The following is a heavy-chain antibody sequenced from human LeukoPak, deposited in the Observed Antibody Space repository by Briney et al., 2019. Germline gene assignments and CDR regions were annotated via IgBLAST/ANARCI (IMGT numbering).Heavy chain of an antibody. D-gene: IGHD3-10*01. Sequence: GGSLRLSCAASGFIFDDYAMHWIRQTPGKGLEWVSGISWNSGTIGYADSMKGRFTISRDNAKNSLYLQMNSLRAEDMAFYYCAKAGTGFYYGPDTFDIWGQGTMVTVSS. V-gene: IGHV3-9*03. CDR1: GFIFDDYA. J-gene: IGHJ3*02. CDR3: AKAGTGFYYGPDTFDI. CDR2: ISWNSGTI.